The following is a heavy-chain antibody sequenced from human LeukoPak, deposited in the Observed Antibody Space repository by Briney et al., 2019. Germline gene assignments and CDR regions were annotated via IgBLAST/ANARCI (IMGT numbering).Heavy chain of an antibody. Sequence: GGSLRLSCAASGFTFSSYGMHWVRQAPGKGLEWVAFIRYDGTNIYYADSVKGRFTVSRDNSKNTLYLQMNSLRAEDTAVYYCATWFGVLVVNAFDVWGQGTMVTISS. J-gene: IGHJ3*01. CDR1: GFTFSSYG. CDR2: IRYDGTNI. D-gene: IGHD3-10*01. CDR3: ATWFGVLVVNAFDV. V-gene: IGHV3-30*02.